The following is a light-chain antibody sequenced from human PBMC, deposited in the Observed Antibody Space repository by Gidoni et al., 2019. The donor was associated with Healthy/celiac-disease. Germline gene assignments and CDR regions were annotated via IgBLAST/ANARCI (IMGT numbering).Light chain of an antibody. Sequence: EIVMTQSPAPLSVSPGERATVACSASQSVSSNLAWYQQKPGQAPRLLIYGASTRDTGIPARVSGSGSGTEFTLTIRSLQSEDFAVYYCQKYNNWPSWTFGQGTKVEIK. CDR3: QKYNNWPSWT. CDR2: GAS. J-gene: IGKJ1*01. V-gene: IGKV3-15*01. CDR1: QSVSSN.